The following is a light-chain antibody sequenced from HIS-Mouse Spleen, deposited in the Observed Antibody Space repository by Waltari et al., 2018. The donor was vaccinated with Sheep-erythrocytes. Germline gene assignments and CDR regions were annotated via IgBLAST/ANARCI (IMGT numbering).Light chain of an antibody. CDR2: LGS. Sequence: DIVMTQSPLSMPVTPEEPASISCRSSQSLLHSNGYNYLDWYLQKPGQSPQLLIYLGSNRASGVPDRVSGSGSGTDFTLKISRVEAEDVGVYYCMQALQTPRTFGQGTKVEIK. J-gene: IGKJ1*01. V-gene: IGKV2-28*01. CDR1: QSLLHSNGYNY. CDR3: MQALQTPRT.